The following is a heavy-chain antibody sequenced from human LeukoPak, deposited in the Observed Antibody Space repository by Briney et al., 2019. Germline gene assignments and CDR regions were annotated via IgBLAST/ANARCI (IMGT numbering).Heavy chain of an antibody. CDR1: GFTFSIYG. CDR2: IQYDGSNK. V-gene: IGHV3-30*02. D-gene: IGHD3-3*01. Sequence: QTGGSLRLSCAASGFTFSIYGMHWVRHAPGKGLEWVAFIQYDGSNKYYADSVKGRFTISRDNSENTLYLQMNSLRAEDTAVYYCGRGYYSAGYFDYWGQGTLVTVSS. CDR3: GRGYYSAGYFDY. J-gene: IGHJ4*02.